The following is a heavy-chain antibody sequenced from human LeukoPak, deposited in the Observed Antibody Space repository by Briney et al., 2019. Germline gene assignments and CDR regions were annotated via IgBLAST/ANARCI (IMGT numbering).Heavy chain of an antibody. CDR3: AKLGCTGTICYANY. CDR1: GLTFSSYV. Sequence: GGSLRLSCAASGLTFSSYVMSWVRQAPGKGLEWVSVISGGGDSADYADSMKGRFTISRDNSKNTLYLQMYSLRAEDTALYYCAKLGCTGTICYANYWGQGTLVTVSS. CDR2: ISGGGDSA. D-gene: IGHD2-2*01. J-gene: IGHJ4*02. V-gene: IGHV3-23*01.